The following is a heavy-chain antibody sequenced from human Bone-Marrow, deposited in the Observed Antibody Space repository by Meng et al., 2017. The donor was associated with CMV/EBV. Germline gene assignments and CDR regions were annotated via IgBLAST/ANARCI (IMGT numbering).Heavy chain of an antibody. CDR2: ISHSGST. CDR3: ARNHGKSDFDY. D-gene: IGHD1-14*01. CDR1: GGSISGSDW. V-gene: IGHV4-4*02. J-gene: IGHJ4*02. Sequence: LACAVFGGSISGSDWWTWVRQPPGKGLEWIGEISHSGSTNYTPSLKSRVTISVDKSKNQFSLKVSSVTAADTAVYYCARNHGKSDFDYWGQGTLVTVSS.